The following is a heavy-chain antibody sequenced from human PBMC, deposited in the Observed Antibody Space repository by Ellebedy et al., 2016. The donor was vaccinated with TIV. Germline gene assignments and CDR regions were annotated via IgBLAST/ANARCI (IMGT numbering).Heavy chain of an antibody. V-gene: IGHV4-4*07. J-gene: IGHJ4*02. Sequence: SETLSLXCTVSGGSISSYYWSWIRQPAGKGLEWIGRIYTSGSTNYNPSLKSRVTMSVDTSKNQFSLKLSSVTAADTAVYYCAREPIYGDSAFGSDYWGQGTLVTVSS. D-gene: IGHD4-17*01. CDR1: GGSISSYY. CDR3: AREPIYGDSAFGSDY. CDR2: IYTSGST.